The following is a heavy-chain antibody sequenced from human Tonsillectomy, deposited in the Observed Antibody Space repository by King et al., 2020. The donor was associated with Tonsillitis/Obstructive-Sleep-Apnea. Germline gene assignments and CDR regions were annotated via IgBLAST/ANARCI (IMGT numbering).Heavy chain of an antibody. J-gene: IGHJ4*02. D-gene: IGHD3-10*01. CDR3: AKAMVQGIIITIFDY. CDR1: GITFSSYA. Sequence: VQLVESGGGLVQPGGSLRLSCAASGITFSSYAMSWVRQAPGEGLGWVSNIRGGGGSTYYADSVKGRLTISRDTSKNPLYLQMNSLRAEDTAVYYCAKAMVQGIIITIFDYWGQGTLVTVSS. V-gene: IGHV3-23*04. CDR2: IRGGGGST.